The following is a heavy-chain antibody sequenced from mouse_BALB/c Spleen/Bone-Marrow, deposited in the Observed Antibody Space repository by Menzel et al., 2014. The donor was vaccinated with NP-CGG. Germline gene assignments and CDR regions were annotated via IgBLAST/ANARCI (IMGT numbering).Heavy chain of an antibody. CDR2: INPSTGYT. Sequence: QVQLQQPGAELAKPGASVKMSCKASGYTFTSYWMHWVKQRPGQGLEWTGYINPSTGYTEYNQNFKDKATLAADKSSSAAYMQLSSLTSEDSAVYYCARRAYGSYGFPYWGQGTLVTVSA. V-gene: IGHV1-7*01. J-gene: IGHJ3*01. CDR3: ARRAYGSYGFPY. CDR1: GYTFTSYW. D-gene: IGHD1-1*01.